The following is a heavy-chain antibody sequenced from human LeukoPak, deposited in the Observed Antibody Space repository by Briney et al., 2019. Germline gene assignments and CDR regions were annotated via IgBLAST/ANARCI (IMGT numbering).Heavy chain of an antibody. V-gene: IGHV5-51*01. Sequence: KNGESLKISCKGSGYSFTSYWIGWVRQMPGKGLEWMGIIYPGDSDTRYSPSFQGQVTISADKSISTAYLQWSSLKASDTAMYYCARHGWYYGSGSYRGYGMDVWGQGTTVTVSS. CDR1: GYSFTSYW. D-gene: IGHD3-10*01. CDR2: IYPGDSDT. J-gene: IGHJ6*02. CDR3: ARHGWYYGSGSYRGYGMDV.